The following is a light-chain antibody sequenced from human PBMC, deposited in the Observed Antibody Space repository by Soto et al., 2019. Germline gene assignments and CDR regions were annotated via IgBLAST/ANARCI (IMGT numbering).Light chain of an antibody. CDR1: QTISSW. V-gene: IGKV1-5*03. J-gene: IGKJ1*01. Sequence: DIQMTQSPSTLSGSVGDRASISCRASQTISSWLAWYQQKPGKAPKLLIYKASTLKSGVPSRFSGSGSGTDFTLTLSSLQPEDVATYYCQKYNSAPTFGQGTKVDI. CDR2: KAS. CDR3: QKYNSAPT.